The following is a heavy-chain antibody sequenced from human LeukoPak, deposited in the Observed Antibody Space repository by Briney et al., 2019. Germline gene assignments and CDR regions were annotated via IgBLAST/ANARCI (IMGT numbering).Heavy chain of an antibody. D-gene: IGHD5-24*01. V-gene: IGHV4-61*02. CDR3: ARVNREMATITP. CDR1: GGSISSSSYY. Sequence: PSETLSLTCTVSGGSISSSSYYWSWLRQPAGTGLEWIGRIYTSGSTNYNPSLKSRVTISVDTSKNQFSLKLSSVTAADTAVYYCARVNREMATITPWGQGTLVTVSS. CDR2: IYTSGST. J-gene: IGHJ5*02.